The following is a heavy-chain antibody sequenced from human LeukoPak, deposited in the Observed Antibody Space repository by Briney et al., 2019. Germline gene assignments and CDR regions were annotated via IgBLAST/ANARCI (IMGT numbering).Heavy chain of an antibody. J-gene: IGHJ4*02. V-gene: IGHV3-20*04. Sequence: TGGSLRLSCAASGFTFDDSGMSWVRQAPGKGLEWVSGINWKGDTTACTDSVKGRFTISRDNAKNSLYLQMTSLRAEDTALYYFARDVLSRLDHNSGWYGFDYWGQGTLVTVSS. CDR2: INWKGDTT. CDR3: ARDVLSRLDHNSGWYGFDY. CDR1: GFTFDDSG. D-gene: IGHD6-19*01.